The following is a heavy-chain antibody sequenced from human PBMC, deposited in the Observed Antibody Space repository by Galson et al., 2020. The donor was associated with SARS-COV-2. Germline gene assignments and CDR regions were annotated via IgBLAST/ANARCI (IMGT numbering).Heavy chain of an antibody. D-gene: IGHD3-16*02. V-gene: IGHV6-1*01. Sequence: SQTLSLTCAISGDSVSSNSAAWNWIRQSPSRGLEWLGRTYYRSKWYNDYAVSVKSRITINPDTSKNQFSLQLNSVTPEDTAVYYCARTITFGGVIALSPSYYFDYWGQGTLVTVSS. CDR2: TYYRSKWYN. CDR1: GDSVSSNSAA. CDR3: ARTITFGGVIALSPSYYFDY. J-gene: IGHJ4*02.